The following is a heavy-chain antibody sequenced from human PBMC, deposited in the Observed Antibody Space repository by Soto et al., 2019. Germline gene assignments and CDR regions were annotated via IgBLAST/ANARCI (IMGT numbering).Heavy chain of an antibody. J-gene: IGHJ4*02. D-gene: IGHD6-6*01. CDR3: ARDRASSSSIFDY. CDR2: ISSSSSYI. Sequence: GGSLRLSCAASGFTFSSYSMNWVRQAPGKGLEWVSSISSSSSYIYYADSVKGRFTISRDNAKNSLYLQMNSLRAEDTAVYYCARDRASSSSIFDYWGQGTLVTVSS. V-gene: IGHV3-21*01. CDR1: GFTFSSYS.